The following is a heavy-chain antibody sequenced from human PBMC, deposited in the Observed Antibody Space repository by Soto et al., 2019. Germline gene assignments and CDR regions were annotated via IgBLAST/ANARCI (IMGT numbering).Heavy chain of an antibody. CDR2: IRSKAYGGTA. J-gene: IGHJ4*02. CDR3: TRDSLTGYSSPPQDY. Sequence: GGSLRLSCAASGFSFGDYVLSWVRQAPGRGLEWVGYIRSKAYGGTAEYAASVTGRFTISRDDSKSIAYLQMNSLKTEDTAVYYCTRDSLTGYSSPPQDYWGQGTLVTVSS. V-gene: IGHV3-49*04. D-gene: IGHD3-9*01. CDR1: GFSFGDYV.